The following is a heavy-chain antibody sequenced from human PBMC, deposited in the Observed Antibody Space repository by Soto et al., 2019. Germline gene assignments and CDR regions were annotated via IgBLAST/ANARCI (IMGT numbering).Heavy chain of an antibody. CDR3: ARDAPPVGVVRPWYFDL. Sequence: EVQLVESGGGLVQPGGSLRLSCAASGFTFSSYSMNWVRQAPGKGLEWVSYISSSSSTIYYADSLKGRFTISRDNAKNSLYLQMNSLRAEDTAVYYCARDAPPVGVVRPWYFDLWGRGTLVTVSS. D-gene: IGHD2-21*01. CDR1: GFTFSSYS. CDR2: ISSSSSTI. V-gene: IGHV3-48*01. J-gene: IGHJ2*01.